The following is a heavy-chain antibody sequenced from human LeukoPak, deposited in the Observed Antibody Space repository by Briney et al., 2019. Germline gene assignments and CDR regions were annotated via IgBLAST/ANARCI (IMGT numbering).Heavy chain of an antibody. V-gene: IGHV3-7*01. Sequence: GGSLRLSCAASGFTVSSNYMSWVRQAPGKGLEWVANIKQDGSEKYYVDSVKGRFTISRDNAKNSLYLQMNSLRAEDTAVYYCARDLLHYYYYGMDVWGQGTTVTVSS. J-gene: IGHJ6*02. CDR1: GFTVSSNY. CDR3: ARDLLHYYYYGMDV. D-gene: IGHD2-21*01. CDR2: IKQDGSEK.